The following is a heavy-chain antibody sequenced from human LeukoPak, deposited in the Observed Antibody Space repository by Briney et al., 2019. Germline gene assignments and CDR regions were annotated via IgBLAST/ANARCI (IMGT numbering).Heavy chain of an antibody. CDR3: AKDHDYGDYLDY. CDR2: ISYDGSNK. Sequence: GRSLRLSYAASGFTFSSYGMHWVRQAPGKGLEWVAVISYDGSNKYYADSVKGRFTISRDNSKNTLYLQMNSLRAEDTAVYYCAKDHDYGDYLDYWGQGTLVTVSS. J-gene: IGHJ4*02. D-gene: IGHD4-17*01. V-gene: IGHV3-30*18. CDR1: GFTFSSYG.